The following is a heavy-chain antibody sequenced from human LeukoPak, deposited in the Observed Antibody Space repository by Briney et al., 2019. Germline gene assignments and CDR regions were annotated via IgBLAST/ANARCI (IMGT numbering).Heavy chain of an antibody. CDR1: RDSLSRNRAD. CDR3: ARTSQSGWYVDCDY. Sequence: LSLTFGITRDSLSRNRADWNWTTHSPSRGVEWLGRTYYRSKWYNDYAVAVRSRINIKPDTSKNQFSLQLNSVTPEDTAVYYCARTSQSGWYVDCDYWGQGTLVTVSS. J-gene: IGHJ4*02. CDR2: TYYRSKWYN. D-gene: IGHD6-19*01. V-gene: IGHV6-1*01.